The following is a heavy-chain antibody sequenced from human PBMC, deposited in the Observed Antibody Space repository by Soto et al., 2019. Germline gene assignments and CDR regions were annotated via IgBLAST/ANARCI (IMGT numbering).Heavy chain of an antibody. J-gene: IGHJ6*03. CDR2: ISAYNGNT. V-gene: IGHV1-18*01. CDR3: AREGTYYDFAYYYYMDV. D-gene: IGHD3-3*01. Sequence: QVQLVQSGAEVKKPGASVKVSCKASGYTFTSYGIGWVRQAPGQGLEWMGWISAYNGNTNYAQKLQGRVTMTTDTSTSTAYMELRSLRSDDTAVYYCAREGTYYDFAYYYYMDVWGKGTTVTVSS. CDR1: GYTFTSYG.